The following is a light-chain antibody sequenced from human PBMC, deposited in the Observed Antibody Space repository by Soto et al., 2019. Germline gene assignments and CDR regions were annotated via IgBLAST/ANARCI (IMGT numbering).Light chain of an antibody. CDR3: QQYGTSLP. J-gene: IGKJ4*01. CDR2: DAS. Sequence: EIVLTQSPATLSLSPGERATLSCRASQSVSSYSSWYQQKPGQPPRRIIYDASNRATGIPDRFSGSGSGTDFTLTISRLDPEDFAVYYCQQYGTSLPFGGGTKVDIK. CDR1: QSVSSY. V-gene: IGKV3-20*01.